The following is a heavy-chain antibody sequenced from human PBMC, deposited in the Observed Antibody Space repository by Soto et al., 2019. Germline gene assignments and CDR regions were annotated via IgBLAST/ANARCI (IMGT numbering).Heavy chain of an antibody. CDR2: IGASGDAT. D-gene: IGHD4-17*01. V-gene: IGHV3-23*01. CDR3: AIFRGLRKF. CDR1: GFSFSTHT. Sequence: EVPLLESGGGLVQPGGSLRLSCAASGFSFSTHTLSWVRQAPGKGLVWLSSIGASGDATYYADSVKGRFTISRDNSEDTVSLQMNSLRVDATAVYYCAIFRGLRKFWGQGTLVTVSS. J-gene: IGHJ4*02.